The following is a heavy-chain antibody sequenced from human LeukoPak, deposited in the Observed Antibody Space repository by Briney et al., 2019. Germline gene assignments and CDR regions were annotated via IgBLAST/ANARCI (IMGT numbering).Heavy chain of an antibody. J-gene: IGHJ4*02. D-gene: IGHD1-26*01. CDR2: INPSGGST. CDR3: ARDSGLYSGSYYFDY. V-gene: IGHV1-46*01. CDR1: GYSFIGYY. Sequence: GASVKVSCKASGYSFIGYYMHWVRQAPGQGLEWMGIINPSGGSTSYAQKFQGRVTMTRDTSTSTVYMELSSLRSEDTAVYYCARDSGLYSGSYYFDYWGQGTLVTVSS.